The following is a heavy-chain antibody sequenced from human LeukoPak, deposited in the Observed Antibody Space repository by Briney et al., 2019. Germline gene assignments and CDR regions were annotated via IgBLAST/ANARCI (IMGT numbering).Heavy chain of an antibody. CDR1: GGSFSGYF. J-gene: IGHJ5*02. CDR2: IDQNGRT. V-gene: IGHV4-34*01. Sequence: SETLSLTCDVYGGSFSGYFWGWIRQSPEKGLEWIGEIDQNGRTNYSPSLKSRVTVSLDTSKKQFSLKLTSVTAADTAVYYCARGRWFDPWSQGTLVTVSS. CDR3: ARGRWFDP.